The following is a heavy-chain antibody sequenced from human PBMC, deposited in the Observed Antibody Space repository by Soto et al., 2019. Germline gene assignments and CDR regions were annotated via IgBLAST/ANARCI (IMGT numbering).Heavy chain of an antibody. V-gene: IGHV3-74*01. CDR3: ARVAALSPPYYYGMDV. Sequence: GGSLRLSCAASGFTFSSYWMHWVRQAPGKGLVWVSRINSDGSSTSYADSVKGRFTISRDNAKNTLYLQMNSLRAEDTAVYYCARVAALSPPYYYGMDVWGQGTTVTVSS. CDR1: GFTFSSYW. D-gene: IGHD3-16*01. J-gene: IGHJ6*02. CDR2: INSDGSST.